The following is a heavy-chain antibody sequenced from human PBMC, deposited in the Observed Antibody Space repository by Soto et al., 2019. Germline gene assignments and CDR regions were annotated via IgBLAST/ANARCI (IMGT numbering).Heavy chain of an antibody. D-gene: IGHD1-26*01. Sequence: PSETLSLTCTVSDGSISSYYCSWIRQPPGKGLEWSGYIYYSGSTNYNPSLKSRVTISVDTSKNQFSLKLSTVTTADTAVYYCARFSNSLGGSYQTYYFDYWGQGTLVTVSS. CDR3: ARFSNSLGGSYQTYYFDY. CDR1: DGSISSYY. J-gene: IGHJ4*02. CDR2: IYYSGST. V-gene: IGHV4-59*01.